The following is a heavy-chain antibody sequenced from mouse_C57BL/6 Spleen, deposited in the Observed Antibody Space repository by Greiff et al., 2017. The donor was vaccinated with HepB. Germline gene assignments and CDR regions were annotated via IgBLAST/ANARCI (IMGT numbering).Heavy chain of an antibody. J-gene: IGHJ4*01. CDR2: INSDGGST. Sequence: EVKLQESGGGLVQPGESLKLSCESNEYEFPSHDMSWVRKTPEKRLELVAAINSDGGSTYYPDTMERRFIISRDNTKKTLYLQMSSLRSEDTALYYCARSAQATWAMDYWGQGTSVTVSS. CDR3: ARSAQATWAMDY. D-gene: IGHD3-2*02. CDR1: EYEFPSHD. V-gene: IGHV5-2*01.